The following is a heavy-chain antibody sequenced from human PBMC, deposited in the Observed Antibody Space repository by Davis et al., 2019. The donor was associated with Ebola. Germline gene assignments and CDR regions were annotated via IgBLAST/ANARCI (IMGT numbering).Heavy chain of an antibody. CDR1: GYSFTSYW. J-gene: IGHJ4*02. V-gene: IGHV5-51*01. Sequence: GESLKISCKGSGYSFTSYWIGWVRQMPGKGLEWMGIIYPGDSDTRYSPSFQGQVTISADKSISTAYLQWSSLKASDTAMYYCARLLGGGYVGWSFPDYWGQGTLVTVSS. D-gene: IGHD5-12*01. CDR3: ARLLGGGYVGWSFPDY. CDR2: IYPGDSDT.